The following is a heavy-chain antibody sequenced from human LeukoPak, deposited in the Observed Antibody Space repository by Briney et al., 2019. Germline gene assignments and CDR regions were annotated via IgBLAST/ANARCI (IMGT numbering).Heavy chain of an antibody. V-gene: IGHV3-21*01. Sequence: GGSLRLSCAASGFTFSSYSMNWVRQAPGRGLEWVSSISSSSSYIYYADSVKGRFTISRDNAKNSLYLQMNSLRAEDTAVYYCARDGWFGEFSYGYFDYWGQGTLVTVSS. J-gene: IGHJ4*02. CDR3: ARDGWFGEFSYGYFDY. D-gene: IGHD3-10*01. CDR2: ISSSSSYI. CDR1: GFTFSSYS.